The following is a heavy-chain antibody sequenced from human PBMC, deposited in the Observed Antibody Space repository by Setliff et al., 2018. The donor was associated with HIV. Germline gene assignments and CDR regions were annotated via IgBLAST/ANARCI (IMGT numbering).Heavy chain of an antibody. CDR3: ARPMTTVNTDAAFDI. CDR1: GFTFSSYA. D-gene: IGHD4-4*01. V-gene: IGHV3-23*01. Sequence: GGSLRLSCAASGFTFSSYAMSWVRQAPGKGLEWVSTISTSGADTYDAHSMKGRFTISRDNSKNTLYLQMNSLRDEDTAVYYCARPMTTVNTDAAFDIWGQGTMVTV. J-gene: IGHJ3*02. CDR2: ISTSGADT.